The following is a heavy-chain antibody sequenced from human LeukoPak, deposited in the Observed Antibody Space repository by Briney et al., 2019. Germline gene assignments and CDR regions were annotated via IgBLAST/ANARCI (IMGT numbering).Heavy chain of an antibody. CDR2: IRGDGGLK. D-gene: IGHD3-3*02. Sequence: PGGSLRLSCVASGLTFSKSWMSWLRQAPGQGLEWVANIRGDGGLKQYVDSVKGRFTIARDNAKNSLYLQMNSLRVEGTAVYYCAFSTNWAYWFDPWGQGTQVTVSS. V-gene: IGHV3-7*05. CDR3: AFSTNWAYWFDP. J-gene: IGHJ5*02. CDR1: GLTFSKSW.